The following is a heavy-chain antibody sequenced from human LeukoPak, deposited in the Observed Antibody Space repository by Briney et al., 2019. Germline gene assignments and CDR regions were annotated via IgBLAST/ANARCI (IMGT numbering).Heavy chain of an antibody. CDR3: AKDGAIFGVPITRGGMDV. J-gene: IGHJ6*02. D-gene: IGHD3-3*01. Sequence: GGSLRLSCAASGFKFDEYAMHWVRHVPGQGLEWVSGITWNSGSVGYADSVRGRFTISRDNAKNSLYLQMNSLRPEDTALYYCAKDGAIFGVPITRGGMDVWGQGTTVTVSS. V-gene: IGHV3-9*01. CDR1: GFKFDEYA. CDR2: ITWNSGSV.